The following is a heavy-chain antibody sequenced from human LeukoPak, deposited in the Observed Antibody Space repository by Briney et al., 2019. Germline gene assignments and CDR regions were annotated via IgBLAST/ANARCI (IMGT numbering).Heavy chain of an antibody. D-gene: IGHD6-13*01. CDR2: ISSSSSYI. V-gene: IGHV3-21*04. CDR1: GFTFSSYS. CDR3: AKEEVQQSYYFDY. J-gene: IGHJ4*02. Sequence: GGSLRLSCAASGFTFSSYSMNWVRQAPGKGLEWVSSISSSSSYIYYADSVKGRFTISRDNAKNSLYLQMNSLRAEDTAVYYCAKEEVQQSYYFDYWGQGTLVTVSS.